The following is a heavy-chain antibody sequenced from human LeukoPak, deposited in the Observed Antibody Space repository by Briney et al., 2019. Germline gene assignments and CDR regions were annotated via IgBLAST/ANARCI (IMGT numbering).Heavy chain of an antibody. J-gene: IGHJ4*02. Sequence: GGSLRLSCTASGFTFGDYAMTWVRQAPGKGLEWVSAIHGSDDTTHYADSVKGRFTISRDKSKNTLYLLMNSLRADDTAVYYCAKDLFRWSFDFWGQGTLVTVSS. V-gene: IGHV3-23*01. D-gene: IGHD4-23*01. CDR2: IHGSDDTT. CDR3: AKDLFRWSFDF. CDR1: GFTFGDYA.